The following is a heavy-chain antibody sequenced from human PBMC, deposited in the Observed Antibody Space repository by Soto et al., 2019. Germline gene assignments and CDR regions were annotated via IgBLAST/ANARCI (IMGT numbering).Heavy chain of an antibody. CDR3: SKSFIQSNVVRAYRPKTHFEY. D-gene: IGHD3-16*01. V-gene: IGHV3-23*04. J-gene: IGHJ4*02. Sequence: EVRLVESGGGLVQPGGSLRLSCEGSGFTCTNYGIDWVRQAPGKGLEWISFSSGAGDTTYYADSVKGRFIISRDNSKNTLYLHMKSLRADDTARYYCSKSFIQSNVVRAYRPKTHFEYWGQGALVTVTS. CDR1: GFTCTNYG. CDR2: SSGAGDTT.